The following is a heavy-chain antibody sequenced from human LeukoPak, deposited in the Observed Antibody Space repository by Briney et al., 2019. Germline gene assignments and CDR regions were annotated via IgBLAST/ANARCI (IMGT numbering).Heavy chain of an antibody. D-gene: IGHD1-1*01. CDR3: ARQRPQLYNWFDP. CDR1: GGSISSSSYY. CDR2: IYYGGST. J-gene: IGHJ5*02. Sequence: PSETLSLTCTVSGGSISSSSYYWGWIRQPPGKGLEWIGSIYYGGSTFYNPSLNSRVTISIDTSKNQFSLRLTSVTAADTAIYYCARQRPQLYNWFDPWGQGTLVSVSS. V-gene: IGHV4-39*01.